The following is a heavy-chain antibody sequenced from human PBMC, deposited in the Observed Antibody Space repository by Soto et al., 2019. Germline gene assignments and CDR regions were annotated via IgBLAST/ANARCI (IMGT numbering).Heavy chain of an antibody. CDR1: GGTISSYY. CDR3: ARHYWNFHMDV. D-gene: IGHD1-7*01. V-gene: IGHV4-59*08. J-gene: IGHJ6*03. CDR2: IYYSGST. Sequence: SETLSLTCTVSGGTISSYYWSWIRQPPGKGLEWIGYIYYSGSTNYNPSLKSRVTISVDTSKNQFSLKLSSVTAADTAVYYCARHYWNFHMDVWGKGTTVTVS.